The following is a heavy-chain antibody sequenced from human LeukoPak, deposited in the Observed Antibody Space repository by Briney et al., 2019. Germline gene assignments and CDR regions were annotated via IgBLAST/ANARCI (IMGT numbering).Heavy chain of an antibody. J-gene: IGHJ4*02. D-gene: IGHD3-16*01. CDR1: GFSFSSYA. CDR2: ISGSGGST. CDR3: AKGYYDYVWGNYYFDY. Sequence: GGSLRLSCAASGFSFSSYAMSWVRQAPGKGLEWVSAISGSGGSTYYADSVKGRFTSSRDNSRDTLYLQMNSLRAEDTAVYYCAKGYYDYVWGNYYFDYWGQGTLVTVSS. V-gene: IGHV3-23*01.